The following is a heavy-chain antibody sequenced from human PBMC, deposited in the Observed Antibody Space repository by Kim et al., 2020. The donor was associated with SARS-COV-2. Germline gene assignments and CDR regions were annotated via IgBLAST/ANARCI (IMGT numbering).Heavy chain of an antibody. CDR1: GFTFSSYG. J-gene: IGHJ1*01. CDR3: AKETPFFYDYIWGSYRLGLEYFQH. D-gene: IGHD3-16*02. CDR2: ISYDGSNK. Sequence: GGSLRLSCAASGFTFSSYGMHWVRQAPGKGLEWVAVISYDGSNKYYADSVKGRFTISRDNSKNTLYLQMNSLRAEDTAVYYCAKETPFFYDYIWGSYRLGLEYFQHWGQGTLVTVSS. V-gene: IGHV3-30*18.